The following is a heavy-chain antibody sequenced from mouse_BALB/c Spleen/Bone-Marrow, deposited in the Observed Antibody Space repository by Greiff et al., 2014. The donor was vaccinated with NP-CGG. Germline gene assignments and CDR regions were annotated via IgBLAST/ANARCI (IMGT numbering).Heavy chain of an antibody. J-gene: IGHJ3*01. CDR3: TTGTRFAY. CDR1: GYTFTSYW. V-gene: IGHV1-69*02. Sequence: QVQLQQSGAELVRPGASVKLSCKASGYTFTSYWINWVKQRPGQGLEWIGNIYPSDSYTNYNQKFKDKATLTVDKSSSTAYMQLSSPTSEDSAAYYCTTGTRFAYWGQGTLVTVSA. D-gene: IGHD4-1*01. CDR2: IYPSDSYT.